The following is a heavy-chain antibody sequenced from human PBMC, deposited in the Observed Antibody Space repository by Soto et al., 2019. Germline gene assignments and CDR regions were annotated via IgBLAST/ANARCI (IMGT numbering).Heavy chain of an antibody. V-gene: IGHV3-23*01. J-gene: IGHJ3*02. CDR2: ISGSGGST. CDR1: GFTFSSYA. D-gene: IGHD6-13*01. Sequence: HPXGSLRLSCAASGFTFSSYAMSWVRQAPGKGLEWVSAISGSGGSTYYADSVKGRFTISRDNSKNTLYLQMNSLRAEDTAVYYCAKDLGYSSSWYRDDAFDIWGQGKMVTVSS. CDR3: AKDLGYSSSWYRDDAFDI.